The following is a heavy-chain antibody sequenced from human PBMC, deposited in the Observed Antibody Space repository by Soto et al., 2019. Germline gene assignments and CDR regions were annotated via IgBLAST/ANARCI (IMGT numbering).Heavy chain of an antibody. J-gene: IGHJ4*02. V-gene: IGHV3-23*01. D-gene: IGHD2-2*01. CDR1: GYTFSSYA. CDR2: ISGSGGST. CDR3: ANALIVVVPAAPDS. Sequence: EVQLLESGGGLVQPGGCLRLSCAASGYTFSSYAMSWVRQAPGKGLEWVSAISGSGGSTYYADSVKGRFTISRDNSKNTLYLQMNSLRAEDTAVYYCANALIVVVPAAPDSWGQGTLVTVSS.